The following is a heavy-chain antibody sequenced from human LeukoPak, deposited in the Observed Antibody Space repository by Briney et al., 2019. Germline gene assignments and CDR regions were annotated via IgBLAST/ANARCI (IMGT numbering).Heavy chain of an antibody. CDR1: GYSIRNGYF. D-gene: IGHD2-15*01. V-gene: IGHV4-38-2*02. J-gene: IGHJ5*01. CDR2: IYQSGIT. Sequence: SETLSLTCTVSGYSIRNGYFWGWIRQPPGKGLEWIGSIYQSGITYYGPSLKSRVTISVDTSKNQFSLKLSSVTAADTAVYYCARRPHCSGDTCYTRWFDSWGQGTLVTVSS. CDR3: ARRPHCSGDTCYTRWFDS.